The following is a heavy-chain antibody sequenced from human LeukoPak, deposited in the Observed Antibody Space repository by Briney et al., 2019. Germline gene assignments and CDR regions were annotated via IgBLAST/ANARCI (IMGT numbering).Heavy chain of an antibody. CDR1: GFTFSSYG. CDR3: AKDRAGVVVPAAWDLDY. CDR2: ISYDGSNK. Sequence: PGRSLRLSCAASGFTFSSYGMDWVRQAPGKGREWGAVISYDGSNKYYADCVKGRFTISRDNSKNTLYLQMNSLTAEDTAVYYCAKDRAGVVVPAAWDLDYWGQGTLVTVSS. D-gene: IGHD2-2*01. V-gene: IGHV3-30*18. J-gene: IGHJ4*02.